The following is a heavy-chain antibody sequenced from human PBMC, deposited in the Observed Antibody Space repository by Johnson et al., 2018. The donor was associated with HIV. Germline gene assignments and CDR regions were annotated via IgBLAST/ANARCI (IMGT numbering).Heavy chain of an antibody. CDR3: ARGWDPRTPDAFDI. D-gene: IGHD1-26*01. V-gene: IGHV3-30*03. CDR2: ISYDGSNK. CDR1: GFTFDDYG. Sequence: QMQLVESGGGVVRPGGSLRLSCAASGFTFDDYGMSWVRQAPGKGLEWVAVISYDGSNKYYADSVKGRFTISRDNSKNTLDLQMNSLRAEDTAVYYCARGWDPRTPDAFDIWGQGTMVTVSS. J-gene: IGHJ3*02.